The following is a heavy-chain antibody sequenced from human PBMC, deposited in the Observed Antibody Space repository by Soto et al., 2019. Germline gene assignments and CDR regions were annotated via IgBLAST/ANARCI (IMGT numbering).Heavy chain of an antibody. CDR3: AREGYYSGSESYSPPRYYGMDV. D-gene: IGHD3-10*01. Sequence: ASVKVSCKASGYTFIRYGITWVRQAPGQGLEWMGWVSPYNDYTDYAQSLQGRASMTTDTSTKTVYMQLRDLKSDDTAVYYCAREGYYSGSESYSPPRYYGMDVWGQGTTVTVSS. V-gene: IGHV1-18*01. J-gene: IGHJ6*02. CDR2: VSPYNDYT. CDR1: GYTFIRYG.